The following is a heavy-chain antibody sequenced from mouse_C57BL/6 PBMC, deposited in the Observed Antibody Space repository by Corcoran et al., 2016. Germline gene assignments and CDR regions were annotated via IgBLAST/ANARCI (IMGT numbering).Heavy chain of an antibody. CDR2: IYPGDGDT. D-gene: IGHD2-1*01. CDR3: ARNGNYLFAY. V-gene: IGHV1-80*01. Sequence: QVQLQQSGAELVKPGASVKISCKASGYAFSSYWMNWVKQRPGKGLEWIGQIYPGDGDTNYNGKFKGKATLTADKSSSTAYMQLSSLTSEDSAVYFGARNGNYLFAYWGQGTLVTVSA. CDR1: GYAFSSYW. J-gene: IGHJ3*01.